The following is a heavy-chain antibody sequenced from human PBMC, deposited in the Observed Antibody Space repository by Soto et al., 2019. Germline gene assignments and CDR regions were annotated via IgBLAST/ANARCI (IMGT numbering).Heavy chain of an antibody. V-gene: IGHV4-30-4*01. Sequence: SETLSLTCTVSGGSISSGDYYWSWIRQPPGKGLEWIGYIYYSGSTYYNPSLKSRVTISVDTSKNQFSLKLSSVAAADTAVYYCARAVRSLHYYDSSGYYSGLIQHWGQGTLVTVSS. J-gene: IGHJ1*01. D-gene: IGHD3-22*01. CDR3: ARAVRSLHYYDSSGYYSGLIQH. CDR1: GGSISSGDYY. CDR2: IYYSGST.